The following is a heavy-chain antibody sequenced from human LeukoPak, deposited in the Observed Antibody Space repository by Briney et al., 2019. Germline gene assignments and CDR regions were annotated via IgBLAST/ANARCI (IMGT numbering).Heavy chain of an antibody. J-gene: IGHJ6*03. V-gene: IGHV4-4*07. CDR2: MYFRGST. CDR3: ARGPYYYYMDV. CDR1: GDSISRHY. Sequence: SETLSLTCTVSGDSISRHYWSWIRQPAGKGLEWIGRMYFRGSTNYNPSLKSRVTMSLDMSKNQFSLKLTSVTAADTAVYYCARGPYYYYMDVWGKGTTVTVSS.